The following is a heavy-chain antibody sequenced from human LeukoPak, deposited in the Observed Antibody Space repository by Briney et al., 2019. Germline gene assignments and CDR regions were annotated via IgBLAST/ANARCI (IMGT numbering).Heavy chain of an antibody. J-gene: IGHJ4*02. CDR3: ANAGIAVAGTDY. CDR2: ISGSGGST. Sequence: GGSLRLSCAASGFTFSSYAMSWVRQAPGKGLEWVLAISGSGGSTYYADSVKGRFTISRDNSKNTLYLQMNSLRAEDTAVYYCANAGIAVAGTDYWGQGTLVTVSS. D-gene: IGHD6-19*01. CDR1: GFTFSSYA. V-gene: IGHV3-23*01.